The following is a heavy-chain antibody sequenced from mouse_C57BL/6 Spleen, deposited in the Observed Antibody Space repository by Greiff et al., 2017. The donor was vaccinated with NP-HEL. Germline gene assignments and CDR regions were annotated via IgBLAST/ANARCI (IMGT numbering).Heavy chain of an antibody. J-gene: IGHJ4*01. CDR2: INYDGSST. CDR1: GFTFSDYY. V-gene: IGHV5-16*01. Sequence: EVQRVESEGGLVQPGSSMKLSCTASGFTFSDYYMAWVRQVPEKGLEWVANINYDGSSTYYLDSLKSRFIISRDNAKNILYLQMSSLKSEDTATYYCARRGDGNYSYAMDYWGQGTSVTVSS. D-gene: IGHD2-1*01. CDR3: ARRGDGNYSYAMDY.